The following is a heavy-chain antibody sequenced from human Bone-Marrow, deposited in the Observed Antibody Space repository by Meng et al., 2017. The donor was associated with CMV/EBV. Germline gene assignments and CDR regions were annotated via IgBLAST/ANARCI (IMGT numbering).Heavy chain of an antibody. CDR1: GYIFTSYG. J-gene: IGHJ4*02. CDR3: ATSSLGGYYGPVDY. Sequence: ASVKVSCKASGYIFTSYGITWVRQAPGQGLEWMGWMGIDDGKTNYAQKLQGRVTMTTDTSTRTGHMELRRMRSDDTAVYYWATSSLGGYYGPVDYWGQGKLVTVAS. V-gene: IGHV1-18*01. D-gene: IGHD3-3*01. CDR2: MGIDDGKT.